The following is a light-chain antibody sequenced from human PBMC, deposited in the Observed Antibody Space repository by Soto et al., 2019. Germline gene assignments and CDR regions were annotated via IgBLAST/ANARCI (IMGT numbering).Light chain of an antibody. CDR2: GVS. CDR1: QSVSVN. J-gene: IGKJ3*01. Sequence: EIVMTQSPGTLSVSPGERATLSCRASQSVSVNLAWYQQKPCQAPRLLIHGVSTRATGIPARFSGSESWTEFTLTISSLQSEDFAVYYCQQYNDWPFTFGPGTKVDIK. V-gene: IGKV3-15*01. CDR3: QQYNDWPFT.